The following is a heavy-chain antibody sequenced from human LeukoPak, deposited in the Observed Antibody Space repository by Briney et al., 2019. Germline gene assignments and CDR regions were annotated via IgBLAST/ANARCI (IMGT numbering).Heavy chain of an antibody. Sequence: ASAKVSCKASGYTFTGYYIHWVRQAPGQGLEWMGWINPHSGGTNYAQKFQGRVTMTRDTSISTAYMDLSRLRSDDTAVYYCARGPSLLLSFGELLLDYWGQGTLVPVSS. CDR1: GYTFTGYY. D-gene: IGHD3-10*01. J-gene: IGHJ4*02. CDR3: ARGPSLLLSFGELLLDY. CDR2: INPHSGGT. V-gene: IGHV1-2*02.